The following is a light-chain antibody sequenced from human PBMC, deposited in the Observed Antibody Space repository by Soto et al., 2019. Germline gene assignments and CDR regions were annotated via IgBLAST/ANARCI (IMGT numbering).Light chain of an antibody. V-gene: IGKV2-28*01. CDR2: LGS. Sequence: DIVMTQSPLSLPVTPGEPASISCRSSQSLLHSNGYNFLDWYLQKPGQSPQLLIYLGSNRASGVPDRFRGSGSGTDVTLKISRVEAEDGGVYYCMQALQFPLTFGGGTKVEI. J-gene: IGKJ4*01. CDR1: QSLLHSNGYNF. CDR3: MQALQFPLT.